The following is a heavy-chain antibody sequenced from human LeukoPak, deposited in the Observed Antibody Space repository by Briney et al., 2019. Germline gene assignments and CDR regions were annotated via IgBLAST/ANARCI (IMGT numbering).Heavy chain of an antibody. V-gene: IGHV3-23*01. CDR2: ISGSGGST. CDR3: AKGADYYYGSGSP. CDR1: GFTVSSNY. D-gene: IGHD3-10*01. Sequence: GGSLRLSCAASGFTVSSNYMNWIRQAPGKGLEWVSAISGSGGSTYYADSVKGRFTISRDNSKNTLYLQMNSLRAEDTAVYYCAKGADYYYGSGSPWGQGTLVTVSS. J-gene: IGHJ5*02.